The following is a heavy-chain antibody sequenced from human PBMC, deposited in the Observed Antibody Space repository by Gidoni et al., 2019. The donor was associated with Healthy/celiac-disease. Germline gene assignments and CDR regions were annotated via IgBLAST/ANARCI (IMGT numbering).Heavy chain of an antibody. J-gene: IGHJ6*02. V-gene: IGHV3-53*02. D-gene: IGHD2-15*01. Sequence: EVQLVETGGGLIQPGGSLRLSCAASGFTVSSNYMSWVRQAPGKGLEWVSVIYSGGSTYYADSVKGRFTIARDNSKNTLYLQMNSLRAEDTAVYYCARVGIVGGGGGMDVWGQGTTVTVSS. CDR1: GFTVSSNY. CDR2: IYSGGST. CDR3: ARVGIVGGGGGMDV.